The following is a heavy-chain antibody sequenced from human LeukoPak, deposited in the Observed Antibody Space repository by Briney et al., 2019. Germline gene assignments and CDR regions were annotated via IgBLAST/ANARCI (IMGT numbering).Heavy chain of an antibody. D-gene: IGHD1-26*01. Sequence: SQTLSLTCALSGDSVSSNSAVWNWIRQSPSRGLEWLGRTYYRSEWYFDYALSVKSRITINPDTSKNQFSLHLNSVTPEDTAVYYCTREMNTGSYGDYWGQGTLVTVSS. CDR2: TYYRSEWYF. CDR3: TREMNTGSYGDY. CDR1: GDSVSSNSAV. V-gene: IGHV6-1*01. J-gene: IGHJ4*02.